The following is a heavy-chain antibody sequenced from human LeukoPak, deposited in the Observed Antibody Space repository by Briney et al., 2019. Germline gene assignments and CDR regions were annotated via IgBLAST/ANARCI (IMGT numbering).Heavy chain of an antibody. CDR3: AVLVLMVYAIDAFDI. CDR1: GYTFTCYY. J-gene: IGHJ3*02. D-gene: IGHD2-8*01. V-gene: IGHV1-2*06. Sequence: ASVKVSCKASGYTFTCYYMHWVRQAPGQGLEWMGRINPNSGGTNYAQKFQGRVTMTRDTSISTAYMELSRLRSDDTAVYYCAVLVLMVYAIDAFDIWGQGTMVTVSS. CDR2: INPNSGGT.